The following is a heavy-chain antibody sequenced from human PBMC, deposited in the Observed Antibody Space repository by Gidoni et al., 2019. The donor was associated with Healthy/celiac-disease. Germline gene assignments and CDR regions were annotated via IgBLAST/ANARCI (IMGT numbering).Heavy chain of an antibody. CDR2: MKRKTDGGTT. V-gene: IGHV3-15*01. CDR3: TTDYYYGAGISNGAVPFDL. D-gene: IGHD3-10*01. Sequence: EVQLVESGVGLVKPGGSLRLSYAASGFTFSNSWMSWVSKAPGTGLEWVGRMKRKTDGGTTDYAAPVKGRFTISRDDSKNTLYLQMYSMKTEDTAVYYCTTDYYYGAGISNGAVPFDLWGRGTLVTVSS. J-gene: IGHJ2*01. CDR1: GFTFSNSW.